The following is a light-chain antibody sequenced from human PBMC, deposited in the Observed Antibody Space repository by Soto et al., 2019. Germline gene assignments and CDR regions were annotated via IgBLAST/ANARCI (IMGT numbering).Light chain of an antibody. V-gene: IGKV2-30*01. CDR2: KVS. Sequence: DVVMTQSPLSLPVTLGQPASVSCRSSESLVYDDGNTYLHWFHQRPDQSPRRLIYKVSNRGSGVSDRFSGSGSGSNFTLKISRVEAEDLAVYYCMQGTHWPPTFGQGTKVDIK. CDR1: ESLVYDDGNTY. J-gene: IGKJ1*01. CDR3: MQGTHWPPT.